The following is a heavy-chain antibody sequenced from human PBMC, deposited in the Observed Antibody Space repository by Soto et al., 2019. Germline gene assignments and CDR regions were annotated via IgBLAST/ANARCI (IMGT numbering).Heavy chain of an antibody. CDR1: GFIFSSHT. V-gene: IGHV3-21*02. J-gene: IGHJ4*02. CDR2: ISASSTYI. D-gene: IGHD5-12*01. Sequence: EVQLVESGGGLVKPGGSLRLSCAASGFIFSSHTMNWVRQVPGQGLEWVSSISASSTYIYYADTLKGRFTISRDNAYTSLYRRVSSLRDEDTAVYYCAGGWLRAPWMYWGQGAVGTVSS. CDR3: AGGWLRAPWMY.